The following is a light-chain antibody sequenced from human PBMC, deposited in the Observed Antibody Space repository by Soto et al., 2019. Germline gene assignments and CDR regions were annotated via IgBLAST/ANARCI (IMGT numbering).Light chain of an antibody. CDR3: QEYNNWPPLT. CDR2: GAS. Sequence: ELVMTQSPATLSVSPGDRATLSCRASQSVRSNLAWYQQKPGQAPRLRIYGASTRATGIPARFGGSGSGTEFTLTISSLQSEDFAVYYCQEYNNWPPLTFGGGTKVEIK. V-gene: IGKV3-15*01. J-gene: IGKJ4*01. CDR1: QSVRSN.